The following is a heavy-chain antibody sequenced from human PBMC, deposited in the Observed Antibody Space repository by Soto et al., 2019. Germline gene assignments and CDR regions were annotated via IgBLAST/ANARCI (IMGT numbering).Heavy chain of an antibody. Sequence: GGSLRLSCAASGFTFSSYGMHWVRQAPGKGLEWVAVISYDGSNKYYADSVKGRFTISRDNSKNTLYLQMNSLRAEDTAVYYCAGIVATTYNWFDPWGQGTLVTVSS. CDR1: GFTFSSYG. CDR3: AGIVATTYNWFDP. CDR2: ISYDGSNK. J-gene: IGHJ5*02. V-gene: IGHV3-30*03. D-gene: IGHD5-12*01.